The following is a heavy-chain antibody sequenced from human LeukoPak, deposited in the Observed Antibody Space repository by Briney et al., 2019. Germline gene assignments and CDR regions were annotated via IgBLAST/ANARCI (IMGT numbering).Heavy chain of an antibody. CDR1: GYSFTSYW. CDR3: VRHPRIAVAGTQYYYFYMDV. J-gene: IGHJ6*03. Sequence: GESLKISSKVSGYSFTSYWIGWVRQMPGKGLEWMGIIYPADSDTRYSPSFQGQVTISADTSTRTAYLQWSSLKASDTAMYYCVRHPRIAVAGTQYYYFYMDVWGKGTTVTVSS. D-gene: IGHD6-19*01. CDR2: IYPADSDT. V-gene: IGHV5-51*01.